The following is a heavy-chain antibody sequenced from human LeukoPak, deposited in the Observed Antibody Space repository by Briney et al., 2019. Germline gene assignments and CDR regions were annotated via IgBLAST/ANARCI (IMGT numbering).Heavy chain of an antibody. CDR3: ARDGRVATIWAFDI. V-gene: IGHV3-74*01. D-gene: IGHD5-12*01. CDR2: INSDGSAT. Sequence: GGSLRLSCAASRFIFSSYWMHWVRQAPGKGLVWVSRINSDGSATNYADSVKGRFTISRDNAKNTLYLQMNSLRVEDTAVYYCARDGRVATIWAFDIWGQGTMVTVSS. CDR1: RFIFSSYW. J-gene: IGHJ3*02.